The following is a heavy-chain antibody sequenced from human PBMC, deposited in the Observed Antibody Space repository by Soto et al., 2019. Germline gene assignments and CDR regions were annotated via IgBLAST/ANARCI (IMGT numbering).Heavy chain of an antibody. CDR3: ARHLPVDCSSTSCYRYYFDY. CDR1: GGSISSYY. V-gene: IGHV4-59*08. Sequence: SETLSLTCTVSGGSISSYYWSWIRQPPGKGLEWIGYIYYSGSTNYNPSLKSRVTISVDTSKNQFSLKLSSVTAADTAVYYCARHLPVDCSSTSCYRYYFDYWGQGTLVTVSS. D-gene: IGHD2-2*01. J-gene: IGHJ4*02. CDR2: IYYSGST.